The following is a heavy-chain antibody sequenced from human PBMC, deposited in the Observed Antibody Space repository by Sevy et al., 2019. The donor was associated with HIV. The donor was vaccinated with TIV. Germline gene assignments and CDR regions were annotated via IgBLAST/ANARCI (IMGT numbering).Heavy chain of an antibody. CDR1: GGSISSGDSS. V-gene: IGHV4-31*03. D-gene: IGHD3-10*01. Sequence: SETLSLTCTVSGGSISSGDSSWSWIRQHPGKGLEWIGYIHYSGSPYYNPSLKSRVTLSVDTSKNQFSLKLTSVTAADTAVYYCAREREGSVPYGMDVWGQGTTVTVSS. CDR2: IHYSGSP. CDR3: AREREGSVPYGMDV. J-gene: IGHJ6*02.